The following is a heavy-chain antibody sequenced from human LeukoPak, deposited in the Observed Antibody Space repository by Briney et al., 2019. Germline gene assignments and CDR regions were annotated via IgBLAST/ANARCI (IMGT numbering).Heavy chain of an antibody. V-gene: IGHV3-23*01. CDR1: GFTFSSYD. D-gene: IGHD2/OR15-2a*01. J-gene: IGHJ5*02. Sequence: GGTLRLSCAASGFTFSSYDMSWVRQAPGKGLEWVSAISGSGGSTYYADSVKGRFTISRDNAKNSLYLQMNSLRAEDTAVYYCARDSQYPYARGWFDPWGQGTLVTVSS. CDR3: ARDSQYPYARGWFDP. CDR2: ISGSGGST.